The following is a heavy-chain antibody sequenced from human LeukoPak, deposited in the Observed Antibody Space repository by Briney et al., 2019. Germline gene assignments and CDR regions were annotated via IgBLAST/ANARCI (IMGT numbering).Heavy chain of an antibody. CDR2: IRTDGGEK. CDR3: ARIGYSTSWANFDY. D-gene: IGHD6-13*01. V-gene: IGHV3-33*01. CDR1: GFTFRNYG. J-gene: IGHJ4*02. Sequence: GTSLRLSCAASGFTFRNYGMHWVRQAPGKGLEWVASIRTDGGEKYHADSVQCRFSISRDNSKNTLYLQMDSLRAEDTALYYCARIGYSTSWANFDYWGQGTLVTVSS.